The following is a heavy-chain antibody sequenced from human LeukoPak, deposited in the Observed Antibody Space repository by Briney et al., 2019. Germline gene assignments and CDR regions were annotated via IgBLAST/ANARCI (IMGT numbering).Heavy chain of an antibody. J-gene: IGHJ4*02. Sequence: GGSLRLSCAASGFTFSSYSMNWVRQAPGKGLEWVSSISSSSSYIYYADPVKGRFTISRDNAKNSLYLQMNSLRAEHTAVYYCARSSWFNFDHWGQGTLVTVSS. CDR1: GFTFSSYS. D-gene: IGHD6-13*01. CDR3: ARSSWFNFDH. V-gene: IGHV3-21*01. CDR2: ISSSSSYI.